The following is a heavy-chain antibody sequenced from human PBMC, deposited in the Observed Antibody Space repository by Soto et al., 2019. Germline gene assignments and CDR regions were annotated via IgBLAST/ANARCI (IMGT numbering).Heavy chain of an antibody. CDR1: GGSLRGYN. J-gene: IGHJ6*02. Sequence: QVQLQQWGAGLLKPSETLSLSCAVSGGSLRGYNWNWIRQSPGKGLEWIGEINHGGTTNYNPSLNYRLIISVDTSKSQFSLKLNSVSAADTAVYFCARGGAQGFRGSGTYHFGYGMDVWGQGIAVTVSS. D-gene: IGHD3-10*01. CDR2: INHGGTT. CDR3: ARGGAQGFRGSGTYHFGYGMDV. V-gene: IGHV4-34*02.